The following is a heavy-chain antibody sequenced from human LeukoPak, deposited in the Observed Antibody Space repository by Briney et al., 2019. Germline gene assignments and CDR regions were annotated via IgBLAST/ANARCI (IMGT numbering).Heavy chain of an antibody. V-gene: IGHV3-23*01. CDR2: ISGSGGGT. D-gene: IGHD1-26*01. J-gene: IGHJ4*02. Sequence: GGSLRLPCAASGLTFSTYAMSWVRQAPGKGLEWVSSISGSGGGTYYADSVKGRFTISRDNSKNSLFLQMNDLRAEDTAVYYCSKRGAYYFDYWGQGTLVTVSS. CDR3: SKRGAYYFDY. CDR1: GLTFSTYA.